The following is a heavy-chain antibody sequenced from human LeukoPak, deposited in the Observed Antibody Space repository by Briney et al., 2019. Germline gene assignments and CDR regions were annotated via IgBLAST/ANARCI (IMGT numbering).Heavy chain of an antibody. V-gene: IGHV4-4*07. J-gene: IGHJ5*02. CDR3: ARGDYFDGGGRNWFDP. CDR1: GGSMSSYY. Sequence: SETLSLTCTVSGGSMSSYYWSLIRQPAGKGLEWIGRIHTSGTTYYYPSLKSRVTMSVDTSKNQFSLRLTSVTAADTAVYYCARGDYFDGGGRNWFDPWGQGTLVTVSS. D-gene: IGHD3-16*01. CDR2: IHTSGTT.